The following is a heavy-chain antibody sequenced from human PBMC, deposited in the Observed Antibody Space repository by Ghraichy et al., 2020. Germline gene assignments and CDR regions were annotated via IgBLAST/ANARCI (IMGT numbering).Heavy chain of an antibody. V-gene: IGHV7-4-1*02. J-gene: IGHJ4*02. CDR2: INTDTENP. CDR3: ARYYPDGTGSYYMDY. CDR1: GYTFTKYA. D-gene: IGHD3-22*01. Sequence: ASVKVPCKASGYTFTKYAIIWVRQAPGQGLEWMGWINTDTENPTYAQDFTGRFVFSLDTSVSTAYLQINYLGTEDTAVYFCARYYPDGTGSYYMDYWGQGTLVTVSS.